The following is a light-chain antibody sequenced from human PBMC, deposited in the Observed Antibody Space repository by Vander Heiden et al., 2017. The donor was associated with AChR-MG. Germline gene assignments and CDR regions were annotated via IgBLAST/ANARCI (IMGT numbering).Light chain of an antibody. V-gene: IGLV3-25*03. Sequence: SYDLTQPPSVSVSPGQTARITCPGTALPKQDAYWYQQKQGQAPVLVIYKDNERPSRIPGRFSGSSSGTTVTLTISGVQAEDEADYYCQSAGSSSTYRRVVFGGGTKLTVL. J-gene: IGLJ2*01. CDR1: ALPKQD. CDR2: KDN. CDR3: QSAGSSSTYRRVV.